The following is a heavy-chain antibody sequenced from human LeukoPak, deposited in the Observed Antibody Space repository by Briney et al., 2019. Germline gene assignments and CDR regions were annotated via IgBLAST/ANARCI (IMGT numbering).Heavy chain of an antibody. CDR3: VRDRFDYALDY. J-gene: IGHJ4*02. CDR1: GLILNDHA. Sequence: GGSLRLSCVGSGLILNDHAMHWVRQVPGKGLEWVSGIGWDSGRIGYADSVRGRFTISRDNAKNSVYLQMDSLRADDTAVYYCVRDRFDYALDYWGQGALVTVSS. V-gene: IGHV3-9*01. D-gene: IGHD4-17*01. CDR2: IGWDSGRI.